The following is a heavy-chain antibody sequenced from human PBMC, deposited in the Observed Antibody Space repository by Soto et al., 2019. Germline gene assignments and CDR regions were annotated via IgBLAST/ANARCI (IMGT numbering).Heavy chain of an antibody. D-gene: IGHD6-13*01. CDR3: ARDRAAPDYYYYYGMDV. CDR1: GGTFISYA. V-gene: IGHV1-69*13. CDR2: SIPIFGTA. Sequence: ASVKVSCKASGGTFISYAISWVRQAPGQGLEWMGGSIPIFGTANYAQKFQGRVTITADESTSTAYMELSSLRSEDTAVYYCARDRAAPDYYYYYGMDVWGQGTTVTVSS. J-gene: IGHJ6*02.